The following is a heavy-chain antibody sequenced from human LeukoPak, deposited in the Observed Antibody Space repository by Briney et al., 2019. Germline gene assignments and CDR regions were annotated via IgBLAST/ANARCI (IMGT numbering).Heavy chain of an antibody. D-gene: IGHD6-13*01. CDR3: TKDKLSNIWYPFY. J-gene: IGHJ4*02. Sequence: PGGSLRLSCAASGFTFSSYGMSWVRQAPGKGLQWVSAISGGGFSTYYADSVKGRFTISRDNSKNTLYLQMNSLRAEDTAVYYCTKDKLSNIWYPFYWGQGTLLTVSS. V-gene: IGHV3-23*01. CDR1: GFTFSSYG. CDR2: ISGGGFST.